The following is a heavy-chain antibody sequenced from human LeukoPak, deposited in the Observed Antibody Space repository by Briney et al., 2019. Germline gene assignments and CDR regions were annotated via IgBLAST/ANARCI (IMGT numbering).Heavy chain of an antibody. Sequence: GGSLRLSCAASGFTFNNYVMHWVRQAPGKGLEWVAVISYDGSNTYYAASVRGRFTLSRDNSKNTLYLQMNSLRAEDTAVYYCAKAMTTVTSLFDYWGQGTLVTVSS. V-gene: IGHV3-30-3*01. J-gene: IGHJ4*02. CDR3: AKAMTTVTSLFDY. D-gene: IGHD4-17*01. CDR2: ISYDGSNT. CDR1: GFTFNNYV.